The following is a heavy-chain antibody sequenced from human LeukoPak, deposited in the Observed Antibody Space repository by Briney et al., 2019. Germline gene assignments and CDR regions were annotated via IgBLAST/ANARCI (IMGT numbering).Heavy chain of an antibody. J-gene: IGHJ5*02. CDR2: ISYSATT. CDR1: GGSISGSFYY. D-gene: IGHD2-8*01. Sequence: SETLSLTCTVSGGSISGSFYYWGWIRQPPGKGLEWIGTISYSATTYYNPSLKSRITISIDTSKNEFSLKLNSVTAADTAVYYCARHNGFPRHNWFDPWGQGTLVTVSS. CDR3: ARHNGFPRHNWFDP. V-gene: IGHV4-39*01.